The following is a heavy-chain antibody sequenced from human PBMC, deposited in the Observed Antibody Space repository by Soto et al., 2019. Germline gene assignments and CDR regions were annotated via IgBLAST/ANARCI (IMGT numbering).Heavy chain of an antibody. D-gene: IGHD2-15*01. CDR3: ARGMVVLNVTNAFDM. V-gene: IGHV5-51*01. Sequence: GESLKISCKGSGYSFASHWIGWVRQMPGKGLDWMGLIYPGDSDTRYSPSFQGQVTISVDKSITTAHLQWSSLKASDTATYYCARGMVVLNVTNAFDMWGQGTMVTVSS. J-gene: IGHJ3*02. CDR2: IYPGDSDT. CDR1: GYSFASHW.